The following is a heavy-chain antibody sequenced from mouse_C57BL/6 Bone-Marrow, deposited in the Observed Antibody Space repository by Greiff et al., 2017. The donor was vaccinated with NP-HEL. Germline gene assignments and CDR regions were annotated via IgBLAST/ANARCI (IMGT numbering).Heavy chain of an antibody. D-gene: IGHD1-1*01. J-gene: IGHJ2*01. CDR3: ARWPITTVVATPCDY. V-gene: IGHV1-81*01. CDR1: GYTFTSYG. Sequence: QVQLQQSGAELARPGASVKLSCKASGYTFTSYGISWVKQRTGQGLEWIGEIYPRSGTTYYNEKFKGTATLTADKSSSTASLELRSLTSEDSAVYFCARWPITTVVATPCDYWGQGTTLTVSS. CDR2: IYPRSGTT.